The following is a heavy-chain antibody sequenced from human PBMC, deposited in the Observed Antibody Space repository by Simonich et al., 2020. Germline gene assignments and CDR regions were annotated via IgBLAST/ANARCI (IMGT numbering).Heavy chain of an antibody. D-gene: IGHD7-27*01. CDR2: INPNSGGT. Sequence: QVQLVQSGAEVKKPGASVKVSCKASGYTFTGYYRHWVRQAPGQGLEWVGWINPNSGGTNYAQKFQGRVPMTRDTSISTAYMELSRLRSDDTAVYYCARGALTGDYYYMDVWGKGTTVTVSS. V-gene: IGHV1-2*02. CDR1: GYTFTGYY. CDR3: ARGALTGDYYYMDV. J-gene: IGHJ6*03.